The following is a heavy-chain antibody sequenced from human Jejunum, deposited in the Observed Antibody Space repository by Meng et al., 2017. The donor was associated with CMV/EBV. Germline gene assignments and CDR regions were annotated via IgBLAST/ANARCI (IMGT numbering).Heavy chain of an antibody. D-gene: IGHD2-15*01. J-gene: IGHJ6*02. CDR2: MNPNNGNT. V-gene: IGHV1-8*01. Sequence: INWVRQAPGQGLEWMGWMNPNNGNTGYAQKFQGRFTMTWNTSISTAYMELSSLRSEDTAIYYCASHQQFCSGGSCYSLGYYYGMDIWGQGTTVTAP. CDR3: ASHQQFCSGGSCYSLGYYYGMDI.